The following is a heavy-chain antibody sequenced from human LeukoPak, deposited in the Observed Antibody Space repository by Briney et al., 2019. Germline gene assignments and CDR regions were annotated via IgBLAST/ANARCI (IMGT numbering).Heavy chain of an antibody. Sequence: SETLSLTCTVSGGSLSSSSYYWGWIRQPPGKGLEWIGSSYYSGSTYYNPSRKSRVTISVDTSKNQFSWKLSSVTAADTGVYYCARLMTTVTSLVVGLDYWGEGTLVTVSS. V-gene: IGHV4-39*01. CDR2: SYYSGST. J-gene: IGHJ4*02. D-gene: IGHD4-17*01. CDR3: ARLMTTVTSLVVGLDY. CDR1: GGSLSSSSYY.